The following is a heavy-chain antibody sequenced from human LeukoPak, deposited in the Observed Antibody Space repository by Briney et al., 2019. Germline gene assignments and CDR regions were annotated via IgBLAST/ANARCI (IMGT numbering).Heavy chain of an antibody. CDR1: GGSISSYY. D-gene: IGHD2-2*01. J-gene: IGHJ5*02. CDR2: IYHTGST. V-gene: IGHV4-59*08. CDR3: ARHYQLLSDKCFDP. Sequence: SETLSLTCTVSGGSISSYYWSWIRQPPGKGLEWIGYIYHTGSTKYNPSLKSRVTISVDTSKNQLSLRLSSVTAADTAVYYCARHYQLLSDKCFDPWGQGTLVTVSS.